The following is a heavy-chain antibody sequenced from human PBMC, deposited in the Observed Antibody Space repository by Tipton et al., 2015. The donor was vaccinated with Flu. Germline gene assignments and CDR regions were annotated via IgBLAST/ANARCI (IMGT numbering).Heavy chain of an antibody. D-gene: IGHD2-2*03. CDR1: GGSISSYY. CDR2: IYYSGST. J-gene: IGHJ6*02. Sequence: TLSLTCTVSGGSISSYYWSWIRQPPGKGLEWIGYIYYSGSTNYNPSLKSRVTISVDTSKNQFSLKLSSVTAADTAVYYCARAFGYCSSTSCYSYYYGMDVWGQGTTVTVSS. V-gene: IGHV4-59*01. CDR3: ARAFGYCSSTSCYSYYYGMDV.